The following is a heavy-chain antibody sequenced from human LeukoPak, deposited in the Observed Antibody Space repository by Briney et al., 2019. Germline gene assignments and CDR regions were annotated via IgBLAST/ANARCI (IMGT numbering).Heavy chain of an antibody. V-gene: IGHV4-34*01. Sequence: PSETLSLTCAVYGGSFSGYYWTWIRQPPGKGLEWIGEINHSGSTNYNPSLKSRVTISLDTSKNQFSLNLSSVTAADTAMYYCARGPNYYGSGSYYIHDAFDIWGQGTMVTVSS. D-gene: IGHD3-10*01. CDR3: ARGPNYYGSGSYYIHDAFDI. J-gene: IGHJ3*02. CDR1: GGSFSGYY. CDR2: INHSGST.